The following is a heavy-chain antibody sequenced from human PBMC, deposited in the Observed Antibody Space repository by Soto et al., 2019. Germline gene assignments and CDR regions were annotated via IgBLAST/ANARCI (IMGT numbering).Heavy chain of an antibody. CDR3: AKDQDYGSGYGMDV. CDR2: ISGSGGST. V-gene: IGHV3-23*01. CDR1: GFTFSSYA. D-gene: IGHD3-10*01. J-gene: IGHJ6*02. Sequence: PGGSLRLSCAASGFTFSSYAMSWVRQAPGKGLEWVSAISGSGGSTYYADSVKGRFTISRDNSKNTLYLQMNSLRAEDTAVYYCAKDQDYGSGYGMDVWGQGTTVTVSS.